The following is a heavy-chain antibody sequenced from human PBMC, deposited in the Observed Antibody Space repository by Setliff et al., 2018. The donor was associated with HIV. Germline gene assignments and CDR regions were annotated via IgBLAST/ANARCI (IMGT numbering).Heavy chain of an antibody. D-gene: IGHD2-2*01. CDR2: TSHSGKT. CDR3: VTSSSWSSRLNF. V-gene: IGHV4-34*01. Sequence: SETLSLTCAVYGASFSGYYWSWIRQPPGQGLEWIGETSHSGKTNYNPSLKSRVTISVDTSKNQFSLKLTSVTAADTAVYYCVTSSSWSSRLNFWGPGMLVTVSS. J-gene: IGHJ4*02. CDR1: GASFSGYY.